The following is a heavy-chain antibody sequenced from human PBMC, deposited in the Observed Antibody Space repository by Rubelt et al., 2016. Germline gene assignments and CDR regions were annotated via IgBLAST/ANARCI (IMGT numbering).Heavy chain of an antibody. V-gene: IGHV1-3*01. CDR3: ARGISRKPAATQLYYYGMDV. J-gene: IGHJ6*02. Sequence: QKFQGRVTITRDTSASTAYMELSSLRSEDTAVYYCARGISRKPAATQLYYYGMDVWGQGTTVTVSS. D-gene: IGHD2-15*01.